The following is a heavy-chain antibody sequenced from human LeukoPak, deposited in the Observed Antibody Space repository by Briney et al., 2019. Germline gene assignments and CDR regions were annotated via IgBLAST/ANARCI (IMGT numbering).Heavy chain of an antibody. V-gene: IGHV3-9*01. Sequence: PGGSLRLYCAASGFTFDDYAMHWVRQAPGKGLEWVSGISWNSGSIGYADSVKGRFTISRDNAKNSLYLQMNSLRAEDTALYYCAKDIGTTDIVVVPAALALDYWGQGTLVTVSS. D-gene: IGHD2-2*01. CDR1: GFTFDDYA. CDR2: ISWNSGSI. CDR3: AKDIGTTDIVVVPAALALDY. J-gene: IGHJ4*02.